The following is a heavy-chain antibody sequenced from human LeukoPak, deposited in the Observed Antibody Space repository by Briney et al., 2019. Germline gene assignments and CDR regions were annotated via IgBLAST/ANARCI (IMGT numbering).Heavy chain of an antibody. CDR2: ISGSGSST. J-gene: IGHJ4*02. CDR1: GFTFSTYA. D-gene: IGHD4-23*01. Sequence: GGSLRLSCAASGFTFSTYAMSWVRQAPGKGLEWVSVISGSGSSTYYADSVKGRFTISRDNSKNTLYLQMNSLRAEDTAVYYCARDMGDYGGNSGYWGQGTLVTVSS. V-gene: IGHV3-23*01. CDR3: ARDMGDYGGNSGY.